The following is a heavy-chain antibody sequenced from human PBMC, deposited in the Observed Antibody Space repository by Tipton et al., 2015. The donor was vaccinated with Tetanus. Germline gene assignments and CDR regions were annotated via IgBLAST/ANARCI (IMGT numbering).Heavy chain of an antibody. J-gene: IGHJ4*02. Sequence: TLSLTCAVYGGSFSGYYWSWIRQPPGKGLEWIGEINHSGSTNYNPSLKSRVTISVHTSKNQFSLKLSSVTAADTAVYYCARVGYSGSSRGYWGQGTLVTVSS. D-gene: IGHD1-26*01. CDR1: GGSFSGYY. CDR3: ARVGYSGSSRGY. CDR2: INHSGST. V-gene: IGHV4-34*01.